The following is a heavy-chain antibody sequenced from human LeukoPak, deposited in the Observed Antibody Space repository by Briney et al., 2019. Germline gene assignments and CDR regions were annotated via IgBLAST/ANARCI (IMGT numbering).Heavy chain of an antibody. Sequence: GESLKISCKGSGYSFTSYWIGWVRRMPGKGLEWRGIIYPGDSDTRYSPSFKGEVTISADKSISTAYLQGSSLKASDNAMYYCCKLLTISSGLLNPQPRYFGYWGQGTLVTVSS. D-gene: IGHD6-19*01. J-gene: IGHJ4*02. V-gene: IGHV5-51*01. CDR2: IYPGDSDT. CDR1: GYSFTSYW. CDR3: CKLLTISSGLLNPQPRYFGY.